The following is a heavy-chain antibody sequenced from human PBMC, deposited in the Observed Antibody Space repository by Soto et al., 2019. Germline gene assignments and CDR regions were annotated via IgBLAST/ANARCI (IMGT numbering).Heavy chain of an antibody. V-gene: IGHV3-30-3*01. D-gene: IGHD1-20*01. CDR2: ISYDGSNK. CDR3: ARDYGITGTTLDD. CDR1: GFTFSSYA. J-gene: IGHJ4*02. Sequence: QVQLVESGGGVVQPGRSLRLSCAASGFTFSSYAMHWFRQAPGKGLEWVAVISYDGSNKYYADSVKGRFTISRDNSKNTLYLQMNRLRAEDTAVYYCARDYGITGTTLDDWGQGTLVTVSS.